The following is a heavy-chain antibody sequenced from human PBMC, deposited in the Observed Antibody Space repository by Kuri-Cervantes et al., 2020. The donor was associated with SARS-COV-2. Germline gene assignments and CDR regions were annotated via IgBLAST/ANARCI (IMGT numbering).Heavy chain of an antibody. Sequence: GESLKISCAASGFTFSSYWMSWVRQAPGKGLEWVANIKQDGSEKYYVDSVKGRFTISRDNAKNSLYLQINSLRAEDTAVYYCARGLGTADAFDIWGQGTMVTVSS. V-gene: IGHV3-7*05. J-gene: IGHJ3*02. CDR3: ARGLGTADAFDI. D-gene: IGHD1-1*01. CDR2: IKQDGSEK. CDR1: GFTFSSYW.